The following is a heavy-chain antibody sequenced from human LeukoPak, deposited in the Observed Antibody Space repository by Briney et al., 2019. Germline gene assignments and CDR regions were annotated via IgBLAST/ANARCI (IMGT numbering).Heavy chain of an antibody. CDR2: IKRKTDGGTT. J-gene: IGHJ4*02. Sequence: PGGSLRLSCAASGFTFSNAWMSWVRQAPGKGLEWVGRIKRKTDGGTTDYAAPVKGRFTISRDDSKNTLYLQMNSLRAEDTAVYYCAKELFQWANADYWGQGTLVTVSS. V-gene: IGHV3-15*01. D-gene: IGHD1-26*01. CDR1: GFTFSNAW. CDR3: AKELFQWANADY.